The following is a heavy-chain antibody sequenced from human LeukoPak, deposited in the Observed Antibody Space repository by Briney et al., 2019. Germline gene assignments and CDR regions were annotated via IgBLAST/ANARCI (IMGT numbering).Heavy chain of an antibody. D-gene: IGHD3-3*01. Sequence: ASVKVSCKASGYTFTSYYMHWVRQAPGQGLEWMGIINPSGGSTSYAQKFQGRVTMTRDTSTSTVYMELSSLRSEDTAVYYCARDLASYDFWSGTPAPYYYYYGMDVWGQGTTVTVSS. J-gene: IGHJ6*02. CDR2: INPSGGST. CDR3: ARDLASYDFWSGTPAPYYYYYGMDV. V-gene: IGHV1-46*01. CDR1: GYTFTSYY.